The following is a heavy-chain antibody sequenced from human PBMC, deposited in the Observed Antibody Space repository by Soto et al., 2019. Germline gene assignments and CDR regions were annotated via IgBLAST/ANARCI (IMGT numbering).Heavy chain of an antibody. Sequence: PGGSLRLSCAASGIIFNGFGMHWVRQAPGKGLEWVAIIRFDGTNIHYADSVKGRFTISRDNAKNTLYLQMNSLRAEDTAVYYCARGGRYDILTGYWTYGMDVWGQGTTVTVSS. CDR1: GIIFNGFG. CDR3: ARGGRYDILTGYWTYGMDV. V-gene: IGHV3-30*02. D-gene: IGHD3-9*01. CDR2: IRFDGTNI. J-gene: IGHJ6*02.